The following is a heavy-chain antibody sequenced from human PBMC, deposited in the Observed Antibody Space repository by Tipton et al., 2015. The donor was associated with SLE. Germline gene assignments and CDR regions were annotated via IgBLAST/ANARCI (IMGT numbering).Heavy chain of an antibody. D-gene: IGHD2-21*01. CDR1: GGSIISYY. V-gene: IGHV4-59*08. CDR2: IHYSGVT. Sequence: TLSLTCTVSGGSIISYYWSWIRQPPGKGLEWIGYIHYSGVTYYYPSLKRRVTMSVDTSKNQFSLKLNSVTAADTAVYYCARHAEIPVMRYGMDVWGQGTTVSVSS. CDR3: ARHAEIPVMRYGMDV. J-gene: IGHJ6*02.